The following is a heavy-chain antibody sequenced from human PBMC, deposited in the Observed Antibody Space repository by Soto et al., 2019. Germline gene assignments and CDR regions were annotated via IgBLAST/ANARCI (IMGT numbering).Heavy chain of an antibody. Sequence: EVQLVESGGGLVKPGGSLRLSCAASGFTFSSYSMNWVRQAPGKGLEWVSSISSSSSYIYYADSVKGRFTISRDNAKNSLYLQMNSLRAEDTAVYYCARNKVAGIRYFDLWGRGTLVTVSS. J-gene: IGHJ2*01. CDR1: GFTFSSYS. CDR2: ISSSSSYI. V-gene: IGHV3-21*01. D-gene: IGHD6-19*01. CDR3: ARNKVAGIRYFDL.